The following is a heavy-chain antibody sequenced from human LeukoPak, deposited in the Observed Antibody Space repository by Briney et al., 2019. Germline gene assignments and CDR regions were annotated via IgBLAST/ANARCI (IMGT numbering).Heavy chain of an antibody. V-gene: IGHV4-34*01. J-gene: IGHJ4*02. Sequence: PSETLSLTCTVSGGSISGYYWSWIRQPPGKGLEWIGEINHSGSTNYNPSLKSRVTISVDTSKNQFSLKLSSVTAADTAVYYCARAGRGSYRPADYWGQGTLVTVSS. CDR2: INHSGST. CDR3: ARAGRGSYRPADY. CDR1: GGSISGYY. D-gene: IGHD1-26*01.